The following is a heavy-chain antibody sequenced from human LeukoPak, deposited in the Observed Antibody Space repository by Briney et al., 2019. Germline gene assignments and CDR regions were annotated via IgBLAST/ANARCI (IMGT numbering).Heavy chain of an antibody. J-gene: IGHJ5*02. V-gene: IGHV4-39*07. CDR1: GGSISSSSYY. CDR2: IYYSGST. D-gene: IGHD3-9*01. Sequence: PSETLFLTCTVSGGSISSSSYYWGWIRQPPGKGLEWIESIYYSGSTNYNPSLKSRVTISVDTSKNQFSLKLSSVTAADTAVYYCARAGDYDILTGYPAGFDPWGQGTLVTVSS. CDR3: ARAGDYDILTGYPAGFDP.